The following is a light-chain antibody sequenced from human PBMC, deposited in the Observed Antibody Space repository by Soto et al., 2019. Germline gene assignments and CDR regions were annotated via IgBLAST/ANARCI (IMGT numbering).Light chain of an antibody. CDR3: QHYGSPTTT. J-gene: IGKJ1*01. CDR1: QCVXSNY. V-gene: IGKV3-20*01. CDR2: GAS. Sequence: VLTQCACPVSLSPGERATLSCRASQCVXSNYLAGHQQKPGQAPRLLSYGASISANGIPDSLSGSGSGTDFTRPISRREPDDCDWYHWQHYGSPTTTFGQGTKVDIK.